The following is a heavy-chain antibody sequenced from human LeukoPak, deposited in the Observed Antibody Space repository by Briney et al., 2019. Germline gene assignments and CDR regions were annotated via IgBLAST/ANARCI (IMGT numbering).Heavy chain of an antibody. V-gene: IGHV1-24*01. CDR2: FDPEDGET. Sequence: GASVKVSRKVAGYTLTELSMHSVRQAPGKGLEWMGGFDPEDGETIYAQKFQGRVTMTEDTSTDTAYMELSSLRSEDTAVYYCATTIVDTAMVLAYWSQGTLVTVSS. CDR3: ATTIVDTAMVLAY. CDR1: GYTLTELS. J-gene: IGHJ4*02. D-gene: IGHD5-18*01.